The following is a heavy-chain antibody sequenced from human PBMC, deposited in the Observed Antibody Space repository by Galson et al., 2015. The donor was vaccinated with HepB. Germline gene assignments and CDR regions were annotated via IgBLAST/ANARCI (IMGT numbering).Heavy chain of an antibody. CDR2: ISSSSSYT. J-gene: IGHJ6*02. V-gene: IGHV3-11*06. D-gene: IGHD3-22*01. CDR3: ARSKGGYDSSGYRYYYYGMDV. Sequence: SLRLSCAASGFTFSDYYMSWIRQAPGKGLEWVSYISSSSSYTNYADSVKGRFTISRDNAKNSLYLQMNSLRAEDTAVYYCARSKGGYDSSGYRYYYYGMDVWGQGTTVTVSS. CDR1: GFTFSDYY.